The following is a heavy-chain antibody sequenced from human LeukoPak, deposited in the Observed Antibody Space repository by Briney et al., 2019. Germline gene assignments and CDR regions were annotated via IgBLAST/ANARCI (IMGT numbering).Heavy chain of an antibody. CDR1: GYIFASYG. CDR2: ISAYNGDT. D-gene: IGHD2-8*02. J-gene: IGHJ4*02. CDR3: ARDTALTITPGGPDY. Sequence: ASVKVSRKVSGYIFASYGISWVRQAPGQGLEWLGWISAYNGDTKYAQHLQGRVTLTTDTSTGTAYMDLRSLTADDTALYYCARDTALTITPGGPDYWGRGTLITVSS. V-gene: IGHV1-18*01.